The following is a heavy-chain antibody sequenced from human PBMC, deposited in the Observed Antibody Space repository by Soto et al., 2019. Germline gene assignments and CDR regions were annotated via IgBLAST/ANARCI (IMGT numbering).Heavy chain of an antibody. Sequence: GESLKISCKGSGSSFTSYWIGWVRQMPGKGLEWMGIIYPGDSDTRYSPSFQGQVTISADKSISTAFLQWSRLKASDTAIFYCARTYYYDSRDYYPFDFWGQGTLVTVSS. CDR3: ARTYYYDSRDYYPFDF. J-gene: IGHJ4*02. D-gene: IGHD3-22*01. V-gene: IGHV5-51*01. CDR2: IYPGDSDT. CDR1: GSSFTSYW.